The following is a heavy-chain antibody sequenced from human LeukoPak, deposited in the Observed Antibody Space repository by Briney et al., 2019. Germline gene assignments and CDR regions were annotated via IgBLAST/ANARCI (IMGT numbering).Heavy chain of an antibody. D-gene: IGHD3-22*01. CDR1: GYTFTSYG. V-gene: IGHV1-18*01. CDR2: ISAYNGNT. CDR3: ARDSSGYYIDAFDI. Sequence: ASVKVSCKASGYTFTSYGISWVRQAPGQGLEWMGWISAYNGNTNYAQKLQGRVTMTTDTPTSTAYMELRSLRSDGTAVYYCARDSSGYYIDAFDIWGQGTMVTVSS. J-gene: IGHJ3*02.